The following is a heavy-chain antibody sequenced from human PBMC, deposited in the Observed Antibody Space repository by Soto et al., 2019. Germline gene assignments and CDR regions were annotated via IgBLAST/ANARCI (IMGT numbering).Heavy chain of an antibody. V-gene: IGHV3-23*01. D-gene: IGHD6-19*01. CDR1: GFTFSSYA. J-gene: IGHJ4*02. Sequence: GGSLRLSCAASGFTFSSYAMSWVRQAPGKGLEWVSAISGSGGSTYYADSVKGRFTISRDNSKNTLYLQMNSLRAEDTAVYYCAKARDPPRAYSSGWHYFDYWGQGTLVTVSS. CDR2: ISGSGGST. CDR3: AKARDPPRAYSSGWHYFDY.